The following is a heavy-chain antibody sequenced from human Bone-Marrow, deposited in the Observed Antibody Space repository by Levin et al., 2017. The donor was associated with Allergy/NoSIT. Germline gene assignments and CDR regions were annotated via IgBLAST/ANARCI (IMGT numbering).Heavy chain of an antibody. V-gene: IGHV3-43*01. CDR1: GFTFDDYS. Sequence: VASVKVSCAASGFTFDDYSMHWVRQPPGKGLEWVSLITWDGGKTYYTDSVKGRFTVSRDNSKNSLYLQMNSLRTEDTAFYYCAKDKASGYYPDYWGQGTLVTVSS. D-gene: IGHD3-22*01. J-gene: IGHJ4*02. CDR2: ITWDGGKT. CDR3: AKDKASGYYPDY.